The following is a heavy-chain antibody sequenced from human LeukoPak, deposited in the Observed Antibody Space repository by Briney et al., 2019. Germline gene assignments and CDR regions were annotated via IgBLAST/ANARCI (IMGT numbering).Heavy chain of an antibody. V-gene: IGHV4-39*07. J-gene: IGHJ3*02. CDR1: GGSISSSSYY. D-gene: IGHD3-16*02. Sequence: SETLSLTCTVSGGSISSSSYYWGWIRQPPGKGLEWIGSIYYSGSTYYNPSLKSRITILVDMSLNHFSLKLSSVTAADTAVYYCARVTFGGVIVTPDDAFDIWGQGTMVTVSS. CDR3: ARVTFGGVIVTPDDAFDI. CDR2: IYYSGST.